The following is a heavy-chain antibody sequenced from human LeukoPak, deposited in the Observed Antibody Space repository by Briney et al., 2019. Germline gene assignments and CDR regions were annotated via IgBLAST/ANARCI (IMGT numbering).Heavy chain of an antibody. D-gene: IGHD1-26*01. J-gene: IGHJ3*02. CDR3: AKSTIVGATVDAFDI. Sequence: GGSLRLSCAASGFTFSSYVMQWVRQAPAKGLEWVAFIRYDGTNRYYADSVKGRFTISRDNSKNTLYLQMNSLRAEDTAVYYCAKSTIVGATVDAFDIWGQGTIVTVSS. CDR1: GFTFSSYV. CDR2: IRYDGTNR. V-gene: IGHV3-30*02.